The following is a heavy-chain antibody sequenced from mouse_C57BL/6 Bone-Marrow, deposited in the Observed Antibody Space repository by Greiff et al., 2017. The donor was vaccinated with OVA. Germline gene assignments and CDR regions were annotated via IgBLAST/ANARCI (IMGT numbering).Heavy chain of an antibody. CDR1: GYNFTSYW. D-gene: IGHD2-4*01. CDR3: AREDYGLNWYFDV. Sequence: QVQLQQPGTELVKPGASVKLSCKASGYNFTSYWMHWVKQRPGQGLEWIGNINPSNGGTTYNEKFKSKATLTVDKSSSTAYMQLSSLTSEDSAVYYCAREDYGLNWYFDVWGTGTTVTVSS. V-gene: IGHV1-53*01. CDR2: INPSNGGT. J-gene: IGHJ1*03.